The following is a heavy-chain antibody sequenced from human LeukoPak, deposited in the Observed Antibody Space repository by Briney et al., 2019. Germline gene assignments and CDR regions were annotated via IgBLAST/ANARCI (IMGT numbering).Heavy chain of an antibody. D-gene: IGHD2-21*01. CDR2: IYYSGST. CDR3: ARAYSEAFDI. J-gene: IGHJ3*02. CDR1: GGSISSGDYY. Sequence: SETLSLTCTVSGGSISSGDYYWSWIRQPPGKGLEWIGYIYYSGSTNYNPPLKSRVTMSVDTSKNQFSLKLSSVTAADTAVYYCARAYSEAFDIWGQGTMVTVSS. V-gene: IGHV4-61*08.